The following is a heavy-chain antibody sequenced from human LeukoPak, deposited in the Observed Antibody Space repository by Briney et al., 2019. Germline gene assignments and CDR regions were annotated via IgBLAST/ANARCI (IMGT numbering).Heavy chain of an antibody. Sequence: PGGSLRLSCAASGFTFSGSAMHWVRQASGKGLEWVGRIRSKANSYATAYAASVKGRFTISRDDSKNTAYLQMNSLKTEDTAVYYCTRLTIQPNYFDYWGQGTLVTVSS. V-gene: IGHV3-73*01. CDR1: GFTFSGSA. J-gene: IGHJ4*02. D-gene: IGHD3-9*01. CDR3: TRLTIQPNYFDY. CDR2: IRSKANSYAT.